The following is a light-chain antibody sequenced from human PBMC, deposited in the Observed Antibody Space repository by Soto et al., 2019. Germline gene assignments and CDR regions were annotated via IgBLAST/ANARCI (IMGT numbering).Light chain of an antibody. J-gene: IGKJ1*01. V-gene: IGKV1-27*01. CDR2: AAC. Sequence: DTPMTQSPSSLSASVGARLTVTCRASQGISNYLAWYQQKPGKVPELLIYAACTFRSGVPSRFSSSGSGADFSLTIRSLQLKDVATYYCQNYNSAPRTSGAGTKVKI. CDR1: QGISNY. CDR3: QNYNSAPRT.